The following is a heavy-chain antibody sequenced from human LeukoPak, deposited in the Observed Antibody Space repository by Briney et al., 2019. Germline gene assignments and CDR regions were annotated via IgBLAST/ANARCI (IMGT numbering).Heavy chain of an antibody. Sequence: SQTLSLTCAISGDSVSSISATWNWIRQSPSRGLEWLGRTYYRSTWHNDYAASVKSQITINPDTSKNQFFLQLNSVTLEDTAVYYCAKSAYFREYFDYWGQGVLVTVSS. CDR2: TYYRSTWHN. D-gene: IGHD2-8*01. CDR1: GDSVSSISAT. CDR3: AKSAYFREYFDY. J-gene: IGHJ4*02. V-gene: IGHV6-1*01.